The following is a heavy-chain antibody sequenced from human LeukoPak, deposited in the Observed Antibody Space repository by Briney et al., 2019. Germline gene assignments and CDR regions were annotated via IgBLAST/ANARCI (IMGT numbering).Heavy chain of an antibody. Sequence: SETLSLTCTVSGGSISSSSYYWGWIRQPPGKGLEWIGSIYYSGSTYYNPSLKSRVTISVDTSKNQFSLKLSSVTAADTAVYYCARWRHQLLAFDIWGQGTMVTVSS. V-gene: IGHV4-39*07. J-gene: IGHJ3*02. D-gene: IGHD2-2*01. CDR3: ARWRHQLLAFDI. CDR1: GGSISSSSYY. CDR2: IYYSGST.